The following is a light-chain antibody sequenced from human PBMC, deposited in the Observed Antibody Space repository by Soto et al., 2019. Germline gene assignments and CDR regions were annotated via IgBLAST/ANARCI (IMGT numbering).Light chain of an antibody. V-gene: IGKV1-5*01. Sequence: DIQMTQSPSTLSASLGDRVTVTCRASQSSSRWLAWYQQRPGKAPKLLIYEASSLESGVPLRFSGSGSGTEFTLTISSLQPDDFATYYCQQYDTYSYTFGQGTKLEIK. CDR2: EAS. CDR3: QQYDTYSYT. CDR1: QSSSRW. J-gene: IGKJ2*01.